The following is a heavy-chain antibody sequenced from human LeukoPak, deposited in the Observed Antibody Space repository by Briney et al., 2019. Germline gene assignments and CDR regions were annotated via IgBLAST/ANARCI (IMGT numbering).Heavy chain of an antibody. Sequence: GASVKVSCKASGYTFTSYGISWVRQAPGQGLEWMGGIIPIFGTANYAQKFQGRVTITADESTSTAYMELSSLRSEDTAVYYCARGEIALASDAFDIWGQGTMVTVSS. J-gene: IGHJ3*02. CDR3: ARGEIALASDAFDI. CDR2: IIPIFGTA. D-gene: IGHD5-24*01. V-gene: IGHV1-69*13. CDR1: GYTFTSYG.